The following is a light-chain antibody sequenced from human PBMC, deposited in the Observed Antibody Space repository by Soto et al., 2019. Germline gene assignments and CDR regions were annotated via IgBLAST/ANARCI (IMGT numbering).Light chain of an antibody. J-gene: IGKJ4*01. Sequence: EIQMTQSPSTLSASVGDRVTITCRASQSLYSRLAWYQQKPGKGPKLVIYDASTLESGVPSRFSGSGSGTEFTLTISSLQPDDVASYYCQHYNNYPLTFGGGTKV. V-gene: IGKV1-5*01. CDR2: DAS. CDR1: QSLYSR. CDR3: QHYNNYPLT.